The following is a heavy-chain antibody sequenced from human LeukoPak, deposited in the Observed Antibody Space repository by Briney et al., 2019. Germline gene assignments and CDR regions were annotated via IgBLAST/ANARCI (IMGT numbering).Heavy chain of an antibody. CDR2: IYTSGST. Sequence: ASETLSLTCTVSGGSISSYYWSWIRQPAGKGLEWIGRIYTSGSTNYNPSLKSRVTMSVDTSKNQFSLKLSSVTAADTAVYYCAKGDNVDTAMVDSRGFDYWGQGTLVTVSS. J-gene: IGHJ4*02. CDR3: AKGDNVDTAMVDSRGFDY. V-gene: IGHV4-4*07. CDR1: GGSISSYY. D-gene: IGHD5-18*01.